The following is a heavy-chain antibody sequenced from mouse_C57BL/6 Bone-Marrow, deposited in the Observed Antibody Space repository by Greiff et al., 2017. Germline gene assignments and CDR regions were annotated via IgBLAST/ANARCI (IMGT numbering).Heavy chain of an antibody. CDR3: AKNSGLWTWFAY. Sequence: VQLVESGPGLVQPSQSLSITCTVSGFSLTSYGVHWVRQSPGKGLEWLGVIWRGGSTDYNAAFMSRLSITKDNSKSQVFFKMNSLQADDTAIYCCAKNSGLWTWFAYWGQGTLVTVSA. CDR1: GFSLTSYG. CDR2: IWRGGST. D-gene: IGHD1-1*02. V-gene: IGHV2-5*01. J-gene: IGHJ3*01.